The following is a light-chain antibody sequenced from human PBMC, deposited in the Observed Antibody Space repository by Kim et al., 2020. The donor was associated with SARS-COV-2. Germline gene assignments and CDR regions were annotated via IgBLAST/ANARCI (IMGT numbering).Light chain of an antibody. V-gene: IGLV2-14*03. CDR2: DVS. Sequence: GQSITIPCTGTSSDVGGYNYVAWYQQHPGKAPKLMIFDVSKRPSGVSNRFSGSKSGNTASLTISGLQAEDETDYYCTSYTTSGTYLFGTGTKVTVL. CDR3: TSYTTSGTYL. CDR1: SSDVGGYNY. J-gene: IGLJ1*01.